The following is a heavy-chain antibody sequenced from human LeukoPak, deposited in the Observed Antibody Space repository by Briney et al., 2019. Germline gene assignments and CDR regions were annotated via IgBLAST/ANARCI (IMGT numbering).Heavy chain of an antibody. Sequence: GSLRLSCAASGFTFSSYGMHWVRQAPGKGLEWVAFIRYDGSNKYYADSVKGRFTISRDNSKNTLYLQMNSLRAEDTAVYYCAKGLGPDYGGNSDYWGQGTLVTVSS. CDR2: IRYDGSNK. J-gene: IGHJ4*02. V-gene: IGHV3-30*02. CDR1: GFTFSSYG. CDR3: AKGLGPDYGGNSDY. D-gene: IGHD4-23*01.